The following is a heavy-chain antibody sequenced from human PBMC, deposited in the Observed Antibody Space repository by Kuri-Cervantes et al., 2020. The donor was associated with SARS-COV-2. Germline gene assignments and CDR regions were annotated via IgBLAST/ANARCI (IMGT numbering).Heavy chain of an antibody. CDR3: ARGGYGDYLS. CDR2: VYYDGST. J-gene: IGHJ5*02. D-gene: IGHD4-17*01. CDR1: GGSISSSSYY. Sequence: GSLRLSCTVSGGSISSSSYYWAWIRQPPGKGPEWIGSVYYDGSTYYTPSLKSRVTISVDTSKTQFSLKLSSVTAADTAVYYCARGGYGDYLSWGQGTLVTVSS. V-gene: IGHV4-39*07.